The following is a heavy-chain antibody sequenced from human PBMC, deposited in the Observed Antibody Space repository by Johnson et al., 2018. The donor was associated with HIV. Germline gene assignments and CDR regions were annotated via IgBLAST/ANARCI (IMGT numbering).Heavy chain of an antibody. J-gene: IGHJ3*01. D-gene: IGHD3-10*01. V-gene: IGHV3-9*01. CDR1: GFTFDDYA. CDR2: ISWNSGSI. Sequence: VQLVESGGGLVQPGRSLRLSCAASGFTFDDYAMHWVRQAPGKGLEWVSGISWNSGSIGYADSVKGRFTISRDNAKNSLYLQMNSLRAEDTALYYCAKAPGHITLDAFDFWGQGTMVTVSS. CDR3: AKAPGHITLDAFDF.